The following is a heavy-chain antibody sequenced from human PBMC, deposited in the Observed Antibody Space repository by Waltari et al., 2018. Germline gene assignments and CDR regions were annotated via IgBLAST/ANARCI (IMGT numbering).Heavy chain of an antibody. Sequence: QVQLQESGPGLVKPSETLSLTCSVSGGSISSGSYYWTWIRQPAGKGLEWIGRIYTSGSTNYNPDLRSRRTIAVDTSNNKFSLKLSSVTAADTAVDDWSRDPPQLADAFDIWGQGTMVTVSS. V-gene: IGHV4-61*02. J-gene: IGHJ3*02. CDR2: IYTSGST. D-gene: IGHD3-10*01. CDR1: GGSISSGSYY. CDR3: SRDPPQLADAFDI.